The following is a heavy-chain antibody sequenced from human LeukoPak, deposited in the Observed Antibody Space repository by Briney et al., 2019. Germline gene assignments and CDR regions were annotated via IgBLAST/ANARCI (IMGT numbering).Heavy chain of an antibody. CDR3: ARLIAVAGLGIYYFDY. CDR1: GYTFTSYD. V-gene: IGHV1-8*01. D-gene: IGHD6-19*01. Sequence: ASVKVSCKASGYTFTSYDINRVRQATGQGLEWMGWMNPNSGNTGCAQKFQGRVTMTRNTSISTAYMELSSLRSEDTAVYYCARLIAVAGLGIYYFDYWGQGTLVTVSS. CDR2: MNPNSGNT. J-gene: IGHJ4*02.